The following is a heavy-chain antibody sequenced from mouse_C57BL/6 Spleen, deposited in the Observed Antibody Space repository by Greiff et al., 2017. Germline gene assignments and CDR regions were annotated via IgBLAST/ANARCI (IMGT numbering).Heavy chain of an antibody. D-gene: IGHD4-1*01. CDR3: VRGGSNWDFDY. Sequence: EVHLVESGGGLVQPKGSLKLSCAASGFSFNTYALNWVRQAPGKGLEWVARIRSKSNNYATYYADSVKDRFTISRDDSESMLYLQMNNLKTEDTARYYCVRGGSNWDFDYWGQGTTLTVSS. CDR1: GFSFNTYA. CDR2: IRSKSNNYAT. J-gene: IGHJ2*01. V-gene: IGHV10-1*01.